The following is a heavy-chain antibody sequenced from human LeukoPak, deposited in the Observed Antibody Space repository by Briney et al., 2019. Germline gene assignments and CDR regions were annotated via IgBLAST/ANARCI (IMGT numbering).Heavy chain of an antibody. CDR2: ITPIFGTA. V-gene: IGHV1-69*05. D-gene: IGHD3-22*01. Sequence: SVKVSCKASGGTFSSYAISWVRQAPGQGLEWMGGITPIFGTANYAQKFQGRVTITTDESTSTAYMELSSLRSEDTAVYYCARGPRVHYYDSSGYYYFDYWGQGTLVTVSS. J-gene: IGHJ4*02. CDR3: ARGPRVHYYDSSGYYYFDY. CDR1: GGTFSSYA.